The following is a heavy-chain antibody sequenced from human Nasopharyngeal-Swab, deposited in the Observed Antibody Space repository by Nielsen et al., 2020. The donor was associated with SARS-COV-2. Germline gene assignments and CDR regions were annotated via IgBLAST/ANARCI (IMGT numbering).Heavy chain of an antibody. Sequence: GESLKISCTASGFTFGDYAMSWFRQAPGKGLEWVGFIRSKAYGGTTEYAASVKGRFTISRDDSKNIAYLQMNSLKTEDTAVYYCTRGAIEYDYVWGSYRYAFDYWGQGTLVTVSS. J-gene: IGHJ4*02. CDR2: IRSKAYGGTT. CDR1: GFTFGDYA. V-gene: IGHV3-49*03. D-gene: IGHD3-16*02. CDR3: TRGAIEYDYVWGSYRYAFDY.